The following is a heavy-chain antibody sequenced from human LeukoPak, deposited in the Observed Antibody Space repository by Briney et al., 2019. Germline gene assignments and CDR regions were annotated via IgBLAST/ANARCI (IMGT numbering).Heavy chain of an antibody. CDR1: GYTFTAYY. V-gene: IGHV1-2*02. D-gene: IGHD3-10*01. J-gene: IGHJ4*02. CDR3: ARDQLLWFGELSLYYFDY. CDR2: INPNTGGT. Sequence: GASVKVSCNASGYTFTAYYMHWVRQAPGQGLEWMGWINPNTGGTNYAQKFQGRVTMTTDTSTSTAYMELRSLRSDDTAVYYCARDQLLWFGELSLYYFDYWGQGTLVTVSS.